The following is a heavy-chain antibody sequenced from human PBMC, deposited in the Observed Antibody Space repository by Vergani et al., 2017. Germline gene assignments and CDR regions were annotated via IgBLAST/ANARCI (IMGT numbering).Heavy chain of an antibody. CDR1: RGTFSSYA. V-gene: IGHV1-69*01. J-gene: IGHJ3*02. D-gene: IGHD2-2*01. CDR2: IIPIFGTA. Sequence: QVKLVQSGAEVKKPGSSVKVSCKASRGTFSSYAISWVRQAPGQGLEWMGGIIPIFGTANYAQKFQGRVTITADESTSTAYMELSSLRSEDTAVYYCARFCSSTSCYLNAFDIWGQGTMVTVSS. CDR3: ARFCSSTSCYLNAFDI.